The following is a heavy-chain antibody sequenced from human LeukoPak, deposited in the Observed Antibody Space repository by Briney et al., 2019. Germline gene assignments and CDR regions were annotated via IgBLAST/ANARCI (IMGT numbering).Heavy chain of an antibody. CDR2: INPNSGDT. D-gene: IGHD2-2*01. CDR1: GYTFTDYY. CDR3: ARVSKLGYCSSTSCLNESYFDY. V-gene: IGHV1-2*02. J-gene: IGHJ4*02. Sequence: ASVKVSCKASGYTFTDYYIHWVRQAPGQGLEWMGWINPNSGDTNYAQKFQGRVTMTRDTSIRTDYMELSSLRSEDTALYYCARVSKLGYCSSTSCLNESYFDYWGQGTLVTVSS.